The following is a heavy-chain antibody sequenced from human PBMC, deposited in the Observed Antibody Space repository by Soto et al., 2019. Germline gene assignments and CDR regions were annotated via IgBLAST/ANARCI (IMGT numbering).Heavy chain of an antibody. D-gene: IGHD5-18*01. J-gene: IGHJ4*02. CDR1: GRSLSSYY. V-gene: IGHV4-59*01. Sequence: SETLSLTCTVSGRSLSSYYCSWIRRPPGMGLEWIASISYSGTSNYNSSLKSRVTISIDTSKNQFSLKLNSVTAADTAVYYCAREGYNFGPFDYWGQGALVTVSS. CDR2: ISYSGTS. CDR3: AREGYNFGPFDY.